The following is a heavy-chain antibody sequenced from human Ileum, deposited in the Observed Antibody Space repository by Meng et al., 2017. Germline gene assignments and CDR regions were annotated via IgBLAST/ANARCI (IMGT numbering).Heavy chain of an antibody. J-gene: IGHJ3*02. D-gene: IGHD6-6*01. CDR2: IHHNGGA. V-gene: IGHV4-31*03. Sequence: VRLTWTGPGLVKPSQTLSLTCPVLAGSMRCVNSFWSWIGQVPGKGLGWIAYIHHNGGAYYNPSLKSRVTISVDTSKNQFSLSLISVTAADTAVYFCAREVNIAADSDGFDIWGLGTMVTVSS. CDR3: AREVNIAADSDGFDI. CDR1: AGSMRCVNSF.